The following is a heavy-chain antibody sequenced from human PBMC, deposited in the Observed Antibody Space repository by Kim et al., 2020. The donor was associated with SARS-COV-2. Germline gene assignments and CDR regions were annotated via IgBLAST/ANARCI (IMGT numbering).Heavy chain of an antibody. V-gene: IGHV4-34*01. CDR2: INHSGST. CDR3: ARWSKGYYYGSGSYRSDY. D-gene: IGHD3-10*01. Sequence: SETLSLTCAVYGGSFSGYYWSWIRQPPGKGLEWIGEINHSGSTNYNPSLKSRVTISVDTSKNQFSLKLSSVTAADTAVYYCARWSKGYYYGSGSYRSDYWGQGTLVTVSS. J-gene: IGHJ4*02. CDR1: GGSFSGYY.